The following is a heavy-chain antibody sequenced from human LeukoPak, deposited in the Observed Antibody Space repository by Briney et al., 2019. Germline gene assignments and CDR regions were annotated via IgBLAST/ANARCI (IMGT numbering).Heavy chain of an antibody. CDR2: IYYSGST. Sequence: SETLSLTCTVSGYSISSGYYWGWIRQPPGKGLEWIGSIYYSGSTYYNPSLNSRVTISVDTSKNQFSLNLISVTAADTAVYYCARDQIAVAGTIDYWGQGTLVTVSS. V-gene: IGHV4-38-2*02. CDR1: GYSISSGYY. CDR3: ARDQIAVAGTIDY. J-gene: IGHJ4*02. D-gene: IGHD6-19*01.